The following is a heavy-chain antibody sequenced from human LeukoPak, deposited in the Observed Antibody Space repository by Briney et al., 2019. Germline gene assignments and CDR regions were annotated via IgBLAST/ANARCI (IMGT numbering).Heavy chain of an antibody. Sequence: SQTLSLTCTVSGGPISSGDYYWSWIRQPPGKGLEWIGYIYYSGSTYYNPSLKSRVTISVDTSKNQFSLKLSSVTAADTAVYYCARDNYYDSSGHFDYWGQGTLVTVSS. CDR2: IYYSGST. CDR3: ARDNYYDSSGHFDY. J-gene: IGHJ4*02. D-gene: IGHD3-22*01. V-gene: IGHV4-30-4*01. CDR1: GGPISSGDYY.